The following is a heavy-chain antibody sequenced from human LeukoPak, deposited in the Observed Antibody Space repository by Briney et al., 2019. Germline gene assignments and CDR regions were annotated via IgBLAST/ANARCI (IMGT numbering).Heavy chain of an antibody. CDR1: GFTFNIYG. D-gene: IGHD2-21*02. Sequence: GGSLRLSCAASGFTFNIYGMNWVRQASGKGLERVSAISDNGRNTYYAESVKGRFTISRDNFKNTLYLQMNSLRAEDTAVYYCAKRCGGDCQGDFDYWGQGSLVTVSS. J-gene: IGHJ4*02. CDR3: AKRCGGDCQGDFDY. V-gene: IGHV3-23*01. CDR2: ISDNGRNT.